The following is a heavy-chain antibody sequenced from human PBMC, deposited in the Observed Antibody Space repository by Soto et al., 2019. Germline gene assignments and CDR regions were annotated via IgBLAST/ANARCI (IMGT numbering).Heavy chain of an antibody. CDR2: INHSGST. D-gene: IGHD5-18*01. CDR1: GGSFSCYY. J-gene: IGHJ6*02. CDR3: ARDSGYSYGYRSRHYGMDV. Sequence: PSETLSLTCAVYGGSFSCYYWSWIRQPPGKGLEWIGEINHSGSTNYNPSLKSRVTISVDTSKNQFSLKLSSVTAADTAVYYCARDSGYSYGYRSRHYGMDVWGQGTTVTVSS. V-gene: IGHV4-34*01.